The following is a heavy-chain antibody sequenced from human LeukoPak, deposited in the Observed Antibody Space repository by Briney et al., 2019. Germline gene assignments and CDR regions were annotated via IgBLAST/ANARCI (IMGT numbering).Heavy chain of an antibody. Sequence: PGGSLRLSCAASGFTLSSYSMNWVRQAPGKGLEWVSSISSSSSYIYYADSVKGRFTISRDNAKNSLYLQMNSLRAEDTAVYYCARDLTSWYQTLPGSCAYWGQGTLVTVSS. CDR3: ARDLTSWYQTLPGSCAY. V-gene: IGHV3-21*01. CDR2: ISSSSSYI. CDR1: GFTLSSYS. D-gene: IGHD6-13*01. J-gene: IGHJ4*02.